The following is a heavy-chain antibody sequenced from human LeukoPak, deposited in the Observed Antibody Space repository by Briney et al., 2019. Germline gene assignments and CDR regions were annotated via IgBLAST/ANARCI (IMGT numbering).Heavy chain of an antibody. D-gene: IGHD3-10*01. Sequence: GGSLRLSCAASGFSFDDYGLTWVRQAPGKGLEWVSGINWNGDSTDYADSVKGRFTISRDNAKNSLYLQMNSLRAEDTALYYCGRNQRGFIIVPLASWGKEPW. CDR2: INWNGDST. J-gene: IGHJ5*01. CDR3: GRNQRGFIIVPLAS. V-gene: IGHV3-20*04. CDR1: GFSFDDYG.